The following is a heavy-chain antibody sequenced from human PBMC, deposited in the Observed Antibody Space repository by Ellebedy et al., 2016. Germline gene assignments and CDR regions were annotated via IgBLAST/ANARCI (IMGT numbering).Heavy chain of an antibody. CDR2: ISYDGSNK. J-gene: IGHJ5*02. CDR1: GFTFSSYG. Sequence: GGSLRLXXAASGFTFSSYGMHWVRQAPGKGLEWVAVISYDGSNKYYADSVKGRFTISRDNSKNTLYLQMNSLRAEDTAVYYCAKIGPRDCTSTSCWFDPWGQGTLVTVSS. V-gene: IGHV3-30*18. D-gene: IGHD2-2*01. CDR3: AKIGPRDCTSTSCWFDP.